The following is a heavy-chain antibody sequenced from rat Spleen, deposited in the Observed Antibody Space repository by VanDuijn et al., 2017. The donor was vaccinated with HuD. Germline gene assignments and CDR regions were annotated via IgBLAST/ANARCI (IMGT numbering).Heavy chain of an antibody. CDR3: ARSDYSSPYYFDY. D-gene: IGHD1-2*01. V-gene: IGHV2S61*01. CDR2: IWGNGNA. CDR1: GFSLTTYN. J-gene: IGHJ2*01. Sequence: QVQLKETGPDLVQLTQTLSITCTVSGFSLTTYNVHWVRQPPGKGLEWMGVIWGNGNANYNSALKSRLSISRDTSKSQVFLKMNNLQTEDTAMYFCARSDYSSPYYFDYWGQGVMVTVSS.